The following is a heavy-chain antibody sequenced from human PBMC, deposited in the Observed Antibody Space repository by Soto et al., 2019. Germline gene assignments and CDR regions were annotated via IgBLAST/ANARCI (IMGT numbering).Heavy chain of an antibody. CDR2: MNHRSGDT. CDR1: GYTCTNND. Sequence: AGSVKVSCKASGYTCTNNDVSWVPQATGQGLEWMGWMNHRSGDTGYAQKFQGRVTMTRDRTIATAYMELNSLTSEDTAIYYCARMESFGSLNWFDPWGQGTLLTVSS. CDR3: ARMESFGSLNWFDP. J-gene: IGHJ5*02. D-gene: IGHD5-18*01. V-gene: IGHV1-8*01.